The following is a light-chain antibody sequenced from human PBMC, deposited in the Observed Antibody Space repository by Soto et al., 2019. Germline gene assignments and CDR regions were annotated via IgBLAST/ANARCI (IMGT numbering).Light chain of an antibody. CDR2: GAS. V-gene: IGKV1-9*01. Sequence: DIQLTQSPSFLSESVGDRVSITCRASQGISSYLAWYQQRPGKAPNLLMYGASTLQRGVPSRFSGSASGTTFTLTINNQEPEDFATYYCQQLNNFPRTFGQGTKVE. J-gene: IGKJ1*01. CDR3: QQLNNFPRT. CDR1: QGISSY.